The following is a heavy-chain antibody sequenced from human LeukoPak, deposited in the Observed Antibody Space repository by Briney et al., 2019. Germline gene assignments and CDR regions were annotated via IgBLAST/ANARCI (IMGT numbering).Heavy chain of an antibody. CDR1: GDSISSSSYY. D-gene: IGHD3-3*01. V-gene: IGHV4-39*07. Sequence: PSETLSLTCTVSGDSISSSSYYWGWLRQPPGTGLEWIGSIYYSGSTYYNPSLKSRVTISVDTSKNQFSLKLSSVTAADTAVYYCARGIASADTIFGVVIIGWFDPWGQGTLVTVSS. J-gene: IGHJ5*02. CDR2: IYYSGST. CDR3: ARGIASADTIFGVVIIGWFDP.